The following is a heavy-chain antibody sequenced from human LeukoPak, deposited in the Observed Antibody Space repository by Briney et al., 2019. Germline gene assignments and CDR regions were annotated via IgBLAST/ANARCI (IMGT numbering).Heavy chain of an antibody. V-gene: IGHV3-21*01. D-gene: IGHD3-22*01. CDR3: ARGYYDSSGYYSY. J-gene: IGHJ4*02. CDR1: GFTFSSYS. CDR2: VSSSSSYI. Sequence: GGSLRLSCAASGFTFSSYSMNWVRQAPGKGLEWVSSVSSSSSYIYYADSVKGRFTISRDNAKNSLYLQMNSLRAEDTAVYYCARGYYDSSGYYSYWGQGTLVTVSS.